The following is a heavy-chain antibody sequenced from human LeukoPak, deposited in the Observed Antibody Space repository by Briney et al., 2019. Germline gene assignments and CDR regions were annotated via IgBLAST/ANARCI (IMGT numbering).Heavy chain of an antibody. CDR3: ARTTYYSDSGGYSTPVFDF. Sequence: GGSLRLSCAASGFTVSSNYINGVRQAPGKGLGWVSLINSGGTTYYADSVKGRFTISRDNSKNTLYLQMNSLRAEASAVYYCARTTYYSDSGGYSTPVFDFWGQGTLVTVSS. CDR1: GFTVSSNY. V-gene: IGHV3-53*01. D-gene: IGHD3-22*01. J-gene: IGHJ4*02. CDR2: INSGGTT.